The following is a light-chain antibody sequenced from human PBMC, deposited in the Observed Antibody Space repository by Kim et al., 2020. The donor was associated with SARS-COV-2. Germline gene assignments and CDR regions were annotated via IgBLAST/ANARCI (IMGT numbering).Light chain of an antibody. Sequence: YHASWYQQRPGQAPVLVIYGKDRRPSGIPDRFSGSNSGDTTSLTITGAQAEDEADFYCNSRDDSGNHYVFGPGTKVTVL. CDR1: YH. CDR3: NSRDDSGNHYV. J-gene: IGLJ1*01. CDR2: GKD. V-gene: IGLV3-19*01.